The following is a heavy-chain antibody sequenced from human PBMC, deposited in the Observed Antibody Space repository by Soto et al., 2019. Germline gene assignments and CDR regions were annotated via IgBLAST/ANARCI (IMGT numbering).Heavy chain of an antibody. CDR3: ARRMLDYGTFYYYGMDV. Sequence: QVQLVQSGAEVKKPGASVKVSCKASGYTFTSYAMHWVRQAPGQRLEWMGWINAGNGNTKYSQKFQGRVTITRDTSASTAYMELSSLRSEDTAVYYCARRMLDYGTFYYYGMDVWGQGTTVTVSS. J-gene: IGHJ6*02. CDR2: INAGNGNT. CDR1: GYTFTSYA. V-gene: IGHV1-3*01. D-gene: IGHD4-17*01.